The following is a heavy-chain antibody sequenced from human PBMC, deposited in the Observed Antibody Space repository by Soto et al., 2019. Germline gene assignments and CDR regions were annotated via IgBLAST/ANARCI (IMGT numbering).Heavy chain of an antibody. Sequence: PGESLKISCKTSGYSFTSHWIAWVRQMPGKGLEWMGIIYPSDSDIRYRPSFQGQVTISVDKSISTAYLQWSSLKASDTATYYRARQDYSNYRGGMDVWGQGTTVTVSS. CDR1: GYSFTSHW. CDR2: IYPSDSDI. J-gene: IGHJ6*02. V-gene: IGHV5-51*01. D-gene: IGHD2-2*01. CDR3: ARQDYSNYRGGMDV.